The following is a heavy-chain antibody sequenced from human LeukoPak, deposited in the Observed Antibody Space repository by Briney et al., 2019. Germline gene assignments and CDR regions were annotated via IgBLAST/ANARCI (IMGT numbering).Heavy chain of an antibody. J-gene: IGHJ3*02. V-gene: IGHV4-59*08. CDR3: ASQPADYYGSGSYYNVGAFDI. D-gene: IGHD3-10*01. CDR2: IYYSGST. CDR1: GGSISSYY. Sequence: SETLSLTCTVSGGSISSYYWSWIRQPPGKGLEWIGYIYYSGSTNYNPSLKSRVTISVDTSKNQFSLKLSSVTAADTAVYYCASQPADYYGSGSYYNVGAFDIWGQGTMVTVSS.